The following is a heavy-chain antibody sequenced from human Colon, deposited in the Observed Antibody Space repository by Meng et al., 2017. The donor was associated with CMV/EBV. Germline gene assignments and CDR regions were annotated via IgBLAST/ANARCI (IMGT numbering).Heavy chain of an antibody. J-gene: IGHJ1*01. CDR1: GYSFTGYY. CDR2: MDPTTGRT. Sequence: QVGLVQSGAEVRMPGASVKVSCKASGYSFTGYYIHWVRQAPGQGLEWMGWMDPTTGRTDYAQKFQGTVTMTRDTSISTAYLELSRLTSDDTAVYYCASHSSYVWGSHHWGQGTLVTVSS. D-gene: IGHD3-16*01. V-gene: IGHV1-2*02. CDR3: ASHSSYVWGSHH.